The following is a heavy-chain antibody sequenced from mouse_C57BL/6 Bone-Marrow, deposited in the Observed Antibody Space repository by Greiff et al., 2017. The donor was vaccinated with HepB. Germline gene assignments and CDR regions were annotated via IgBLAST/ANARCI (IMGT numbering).Heavy chain of an antibody. J-gene: IGHJ2*01. CDR2: ISSGGDYI. CDR1: GFTFSSYA. Sequence: EVKLVESGEGLVKPGGSLKLSCAASGFTFSSYAMSWVRQTPEKRLEWVAYISSGGDYIYYADTVKGRFTIARDNARNTLYLQMSSLKSEDTAMYYCTREDSSYFDYWGQGTTLTVSS. CDR3: TREDSSYFDY. V-gene: IGHV5-9-1*02.